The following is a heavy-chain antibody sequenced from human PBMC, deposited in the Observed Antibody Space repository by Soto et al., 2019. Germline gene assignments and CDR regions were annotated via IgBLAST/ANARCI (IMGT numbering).Heavy chain of an antibody. CDR2: IIPIFGTA. J-gene: IGHJ6*02. CDR1: GGTFSSYA. Sequence: SVKVSCKASGGTFSSYAISWVRQAPGQGLEWMGGIIPIFGTANYAQKFQGRVTITADESTSTAYMELGSLRSEDTAVYYCARDIVVVPAATYYYYGMDVWGQGTTVTVSS. CDR3: ARDIVVVPAATYYYYGMDV. V-gene: IGHV1-69*13. D-gene: IGHD2-2*01.